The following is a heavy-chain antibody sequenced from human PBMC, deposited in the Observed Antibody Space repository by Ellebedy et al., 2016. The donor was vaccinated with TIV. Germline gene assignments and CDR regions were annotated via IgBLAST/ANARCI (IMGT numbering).Heavy chain of an antibody. J-gene: IGHJ4*02. CDR2: IYSTGST. CDR3: ARGGSSITIPL. D-gene: IGHD3-3*01. Sequence: MPSETLSLTCTVSGGSVSSYYWSWIRPPPGKGLEWIGYIYSTGSTNYNPSLKSRVTISVDTSKNQFSLKLSSVTAADTAVYYWARGGSSITIPLWGQGTLVTVSS. CDR1: GGSVSSYY. V-gene: IGHV4-59*02.